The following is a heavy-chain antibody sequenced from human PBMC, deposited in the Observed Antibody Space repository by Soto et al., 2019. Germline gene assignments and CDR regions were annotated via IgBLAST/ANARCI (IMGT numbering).Heavy chain of an antibody. CDR2: IDPSDSYT. CDR1: GYNFTSYW. J-gene: IGHJ6*02. CDR3: SKAGSSGWYDYYYGIDI. V-gene: IGHV5-10-1*01. Sequence: GESLKISCKGSGYNFTSYWISWVRQMPGKGLEWMGRIDPSDSYTNYSPSFQGHVTISADKSISTAYLQWSSLKASDIAMYYCSKAGSSGWYDYYYGIDIWGQGTTVTVSS. D-gene: IGHD6-19*01.